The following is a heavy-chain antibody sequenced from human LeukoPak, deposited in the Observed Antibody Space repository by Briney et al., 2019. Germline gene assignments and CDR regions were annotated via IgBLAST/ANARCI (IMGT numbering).Heavy chain of an antibody. D-gene: IGHD1-26*01. J-gene: IGHJ4*02. V-gene: IGHV4-31*03. CDR3: ARDVGVDYFDY. CDR2: IYYSGST. Sequence: PSETLSLTCTVSGGSISSGGYYWSWIRQHPGKGLEWIGYIYYSGSTYYDPSLKSRVTISVDTSKNQFSLKLSSVTAADTAVYYCARDVGVDYFDYWGQGTLVTVSS. CDR1: GGSISSGGYY.